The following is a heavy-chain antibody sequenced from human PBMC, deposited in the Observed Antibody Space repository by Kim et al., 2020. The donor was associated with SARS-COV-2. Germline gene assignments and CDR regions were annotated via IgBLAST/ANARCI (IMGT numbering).Heavy chain of an antibody. D-gene: IGHD3-16*01. J-gene: IGHJ3*02. CDR1: GFTFSSYD. V-gene: IGHV3-13*01. CDR3: ARRDGGNAFDI. CDR2: IGTAGDT. Sequence: GGSLRLSCAASGFTFSSYDMHWVRQATGKGLEWVSAIGTAGDTYYPGSVKGRFTISRENAKNSLYLQMNSLRAGDTAVYYCARRDGGNAFDIWGQGTMVTVSS.